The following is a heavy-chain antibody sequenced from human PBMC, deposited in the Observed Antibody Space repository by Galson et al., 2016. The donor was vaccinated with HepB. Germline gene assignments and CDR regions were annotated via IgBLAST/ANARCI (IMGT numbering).Heavy chain of an antibody. V-gene: IGHV1-24*01. D-gene: IGHD3-10*01. CDR3: ATATVRGVIHYYYGLDV. J-gene: IGHJ6*02. CDR2: FDSEDRET. Sequence: SVKVSCKVSGYTLTELSMHWVRQAPGKGLEWMGGFDSEDRETVYAPKFQGRVTMTEDTSTDTAYMELSSLRSEDTAVYYCATATVRGVIHYYYGLDVWGQGTTVTVSS. CDR1: GYTLTELS.